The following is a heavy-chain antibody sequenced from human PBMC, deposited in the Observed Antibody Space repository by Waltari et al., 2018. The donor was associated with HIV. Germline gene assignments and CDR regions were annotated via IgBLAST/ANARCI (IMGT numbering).Heavy chain of an antibody. J-gene: IGHJ4*02. CDR2: LYYSGST. CDR3: TRLSIVVVTAIDF. Sequence: QLQLQESGPGLVKPSGTLSLTCTVSGGSICSRTYYWGWVRQPPGKGMEWIGNLYYSGSTYYNPSLKSRVTISVDTSKNQFSLKLSSVTAADTAVYYCTRLSIVVVTAIDFWGQGTLVTVSS. CDR1: GGSICSRTYY. V-gene: IGHV4-39*01. D-gene: IGHD2-21*02.